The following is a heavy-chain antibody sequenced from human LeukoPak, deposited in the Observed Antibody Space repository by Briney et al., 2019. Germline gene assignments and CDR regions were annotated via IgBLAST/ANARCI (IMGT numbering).Heavy chain of an antibody. CDR1: GYTFTSYY. CDR2: INPNSGGT. Sequence: ASVKVSCKASGYTFTSYYLHWVRQAPGQGLEWMGWINPNSGGTNYAQKFQGRVTMTRDTSISTAYMELSRLRSDDTAVYYCARDLRAFADTIRWCPGWFFPWGPGTLVTVSS. J-gene: IGHJ5*02. V-gene: IGHV1-2*02. CDR3: ARDLRAFADTIRWCPGWFFP. D-gene: IGHD4-23*01.